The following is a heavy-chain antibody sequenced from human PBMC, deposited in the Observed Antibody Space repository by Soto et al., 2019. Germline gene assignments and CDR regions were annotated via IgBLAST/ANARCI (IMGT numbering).Heavy chain of an antibody. CDR1: GFTFSTYW. CDR2: INQDGSEK. V-gene: IGHV3-7*01. J-gene: IGHJ4*02. Sequence: GGSLRLSCAASGFTFSTYWMDWVRQTPGKGLEWVANINQDGSEKNYVDSVKGRFTIYRDNAKNSLYLQMSSLTAEDSALYYCSRSLNSWGQGTLVTV. CDR3: SRSLNS.